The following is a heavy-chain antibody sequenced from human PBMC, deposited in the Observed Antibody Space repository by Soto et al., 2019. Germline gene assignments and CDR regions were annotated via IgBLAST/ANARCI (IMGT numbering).Heavy chain of an antibody. V-gene: IGHV4-31*03. CDR2: IYYSGST. J-gene: IGHJ6*03. Sequence: PSETLSLTCTVSGGTISSGGYYWSWIRKNPGKGKEWIGYIYYSGSTYYNPSLKSRVTISVDTSKNQFSLKLSSVTAEDTAVYYCARDLDILVVVAATPYYYYYMDVWGKGTTVTVSS. CDR3: ARDLDILVVVAATPYYYYYMDV. D-gene: IGHD2-15*01. CDR1: GGTISSGGYY.